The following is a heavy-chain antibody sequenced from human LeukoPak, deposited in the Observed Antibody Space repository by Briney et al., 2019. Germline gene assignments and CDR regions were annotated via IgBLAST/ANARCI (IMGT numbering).Heavy chain of an antibody. J-gene: IGHJ6*03. CDR1: GGSISSSSYY. CDR3: ARLTGVPAVYYYYYYMDV. D-gene: IGHD2-2*01. CDR2: INHSGST. Sequence: SETLSLTCTVSGGSISSSSYYWGWIRQPPGKGLEWIGEINHSGSTNYNPSLKSRVTISVDTSKNQFSLKLSSVTAADTAVYYCARLTGVPAVYYYYYYMDVWGKGTTVTISS. V-gene: IGHV4-39*07.